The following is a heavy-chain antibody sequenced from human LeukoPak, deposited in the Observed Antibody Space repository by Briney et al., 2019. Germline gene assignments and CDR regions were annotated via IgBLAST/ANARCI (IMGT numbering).Heavy chain of an antibody. CDR2: IYHSGST. CDR1: GGSISSSNW. D-gene: IGHD5-18*01. V-gene: IGHV4-4*02. CDR3: ARHRIQLWLRWGNFDY. J-gene: IGHJ4*02. Sequence: SGTLSLTCAVSGGSISSSNWWSWVRQPPGKGLEWIGEIYHSGSTYYNPSLKSRVTISVDTSKNQFSLKLSSVTAADTAVYYCARHRIQLWLRWGNFDYWGQGTLVTVSS.